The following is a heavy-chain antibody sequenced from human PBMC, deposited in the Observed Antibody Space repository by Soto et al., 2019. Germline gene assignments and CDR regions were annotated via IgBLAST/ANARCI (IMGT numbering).Heavy chain of an antibody. CDR2: IGTAGGT. V-gene: IGHV3-13*04. CDR1: GFTFSSYD. D-gene: IGHD1-1*01. CDR3: ARATVATPYYFDY. Sequence: GGSLSLSCAASGFTFSSYDMHWVRQATGKDLELVSAIGTAGGTYYPGSVKGRFTISRENAKNSLYLQMNSLRAGDTAVYYCARATVATPYYFDYWGQGTLVTVSS. J-gene: IGHJ4*02.